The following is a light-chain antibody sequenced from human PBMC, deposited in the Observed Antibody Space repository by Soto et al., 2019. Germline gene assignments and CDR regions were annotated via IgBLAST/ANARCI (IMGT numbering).Light chain of an antibody. CDR3: HQRQSWPRT. CDR1: QALNTR. Sequence: EIVLTQSPATLSACPGDRVTLSCRASQALNTRLAWSQHKPGQAPRLIIYLTSNRAAGVPARFSDWGSETDFTLTISDVEPEDFAVYYCHQRQSWPRTFGQGTKVEIK. V-gene: IGKV3-11*01. CDR2: LTS. J-gene: IGKJ1*01.